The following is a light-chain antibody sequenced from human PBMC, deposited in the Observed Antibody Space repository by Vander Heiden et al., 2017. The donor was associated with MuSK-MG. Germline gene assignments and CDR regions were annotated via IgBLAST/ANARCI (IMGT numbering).Light chain of an antibody. Sequence: EIVLTQSPGTLSLSPGERATLSCRASQSVIINYLAWYQQRPGQAPRLLIYDASSRATGIADRFRGSASGTDFTLTINGLDPEDSTVYYCQRYGTSPFTFGQGTKLEIK. CDR3: QRYGTSPFT. CDR2: DAS. CDR1: QSVIINY. J-gene: IGKJ2*01. V-gene: IGKV3-20*01.